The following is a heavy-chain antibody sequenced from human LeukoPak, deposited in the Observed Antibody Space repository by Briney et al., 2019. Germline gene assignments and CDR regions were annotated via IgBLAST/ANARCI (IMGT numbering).Heavy chain of an antibody. CDR1: GFTFSSYA. V-gene: IGHV3-23*01. CDR2: IGVSGGST. D-gene: IGHD4-17*01. J-gene: IGHJ4*02. Sequence: PGGSLRLSCAASGFTFSSYAMRWVRQAPGKGLEWVSAIGVSGGSTYYADSVKGRFTISRDNSKNTLYLQMNSLRAEDTAVYYCTTTVVTLFDYWGQGTLVTVSS. CDR3: TTTVVTLFDY.